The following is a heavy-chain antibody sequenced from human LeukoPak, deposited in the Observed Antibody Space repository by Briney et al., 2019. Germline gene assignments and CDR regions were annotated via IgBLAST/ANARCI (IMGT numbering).Heavy chain of an antibody. CDR3: ARDMTTVRYWYFDR. V-gene: IGHV3-21*01. Sequence: GGSLRLSCAASGFTFSTYSMNWVRQAPGKGLEWVSSSSSSGTYIYYADSVKGRFTISRDNAKNSLYLQMNSLRAEDTAVYYCARDMTTVRYWYFDRWAVAPWSVSPQ. CDR2: SSSSGTYI. D-gene: IGHD4-17*01. J-gene: IGHJ2*01. CDR1: GFTFSTYS.